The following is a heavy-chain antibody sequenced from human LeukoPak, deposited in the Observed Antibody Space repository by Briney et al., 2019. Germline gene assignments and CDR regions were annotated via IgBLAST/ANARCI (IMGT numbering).Heavy chain of an antibody. CDR2: TSSDLNVK. CDR1: GFTFRNYV. CDR3: AKWKYSNSGIDDY. V-gene: IGHV3-30*18. D-gene: IGHD6-6*01. Sequence: PGGSLRLSCAASGFTFRNYVIHWVRQAPGKGLEWVAVTSSDLNVKLYADSVKGRFTISRDNSKNMLYLQMNSLRAEGTAVYYCAKWKYSNSGIDDYWGQGTLVTVSS. J-gene: IGHJ4*02.